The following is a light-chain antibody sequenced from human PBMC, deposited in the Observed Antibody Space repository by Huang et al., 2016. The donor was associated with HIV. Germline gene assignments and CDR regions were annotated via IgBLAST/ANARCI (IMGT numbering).Light chain of an antibody. CDR2: GAS. CDR1: QSILYSSNNKNY. J-gene: IGKJ2*01. Sequence: DIVMTQSPDSLAVSLGERATINCKSSQSILYSSNNKNYLAWYQQRPGQPPKLLIYGASTRESGVPDRFRGSGSGTDFTLTISSLQAEDVAVYYCQQYFSTPNTFGHGTKLEIK. V-gene: IGKV4-1*01. CDR3: QQYFSTPNT.